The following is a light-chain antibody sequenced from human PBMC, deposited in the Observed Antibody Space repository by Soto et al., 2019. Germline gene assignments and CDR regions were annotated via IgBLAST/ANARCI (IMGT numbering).Light chain of an antibody. CDR1: QGINKW. Sequence: DIQMTQSPSSVSASVGGRVTITCRASQGINKWLAWYQQKPGTAPKLLIYSASSLQSGVPSRFSGSGSGTDFTLTISSLQPEDFATYYCQPANTFALTFGGVTQVDIK. J-gene: IGKJ4*01. CDR3: QPANTFALT. CDR2: SAS. V-gene: IGKV1-12*01.